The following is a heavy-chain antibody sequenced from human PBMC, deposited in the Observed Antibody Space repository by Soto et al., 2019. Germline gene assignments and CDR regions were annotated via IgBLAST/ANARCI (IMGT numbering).Heavy chain of an antibody. J-gene: IGHJ6*02. V-gene: IGHV3-72*01. CDR2: SSNKRKSYTA. CDR3: TLDGFYYYGMDV. CDR1: GITFSDHY. D-gene: IGHD5-12*01. Sequence: GGSLRLSCAASGITFSDHYMDWVRQAPGKGLEWVGRSSNKRKSYTADYAASVRGRFIISGDESQNSLYLQMNSLKTEDTAVYYCTLDGFYYYGMDVWGQGTTVTVSS.